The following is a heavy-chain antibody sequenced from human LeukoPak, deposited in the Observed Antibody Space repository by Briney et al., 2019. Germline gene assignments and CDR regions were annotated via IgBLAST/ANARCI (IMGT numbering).Heavy chain of an antibody. Sequence: SETLSLTCAVSGYSISSGYYWGWIRQPPGKGLEWIGSIYHSGSTYYNPSLKSRVTISVDTSKNQFSLKLSSVTDAVTAVNYRARRVVWFGEVGMYYYYYMDVWGKGTTVTVSS. CDR1: GYSISSGYY. CDR3: ARRVVWFGEVGMYYYYYMDV. CDR2: IYHSGST. V-gene: IGHV4-38-2*01. J-gene: IGHJ6*03. D-gene: IGHD3-10*01.